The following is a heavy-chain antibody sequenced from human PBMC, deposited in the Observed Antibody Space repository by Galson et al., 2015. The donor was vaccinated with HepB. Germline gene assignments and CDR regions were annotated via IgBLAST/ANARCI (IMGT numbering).Heavy chain of an antibody. Sequence: SLRLSCAASGFTFTNAWMSWVRQAPGKGLEWVGRIKSNADGGTTDYAAPVKGRFTISRDDSQNTLYLQMNSLKTEDTAVYYCTTGSFDYWGQGTLVTVSS. V-gene: IGHV3-15*01. CDR1: GFTFTNAW. CDR3: TTGSFDY. J-gene: IGHJ4*02. CDR2: IKSNADGGTT.